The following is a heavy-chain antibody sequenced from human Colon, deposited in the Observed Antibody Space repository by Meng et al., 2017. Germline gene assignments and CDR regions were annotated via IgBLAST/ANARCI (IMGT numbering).Heavy chain of an antibody. CDR3: ARVSSATSHPRFDP. D-gene: IGHD3-10*02. CDR1: GDSLSSGDYY. J-gene: IGHJ5*02. CDR2: IYYTGST. V-gene: IGHV4-30-4*01. Sequence: QVQLQESGPGRVKPSQTLSLTCPVSGDSLSSGDYYWSWVRQPPGKGLEWIGYIYYTGSTYYNPSLKSRATISVDTSKNQFSLKLNSVTAADTAVHYCARVSSATSHPRFDPWGQGTLVTVSS.